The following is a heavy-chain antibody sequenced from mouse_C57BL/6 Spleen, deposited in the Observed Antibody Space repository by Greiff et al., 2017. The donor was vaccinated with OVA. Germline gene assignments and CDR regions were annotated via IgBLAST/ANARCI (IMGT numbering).Heavy chain of an antibody. CDR3: ARPRWLLLYAMDY. V-gene: IGHV1-72*01. D-gene: IGHD2-3*01. CDR1: GGACTSYW. J-gene: IGHJ4*01. CDR2: IDPNSGDT. Sequence: QVQLKQPGAELVKPGASVKLSCKDCGGACTSYWTHSVHQHPVRVHDVILIIDPNSGDTKYNEKFKSKATLTVDKPSSTAYMQLSSLTSEDSAVYYCARPRWLLLYAMDYWGQGTSVTVSS.